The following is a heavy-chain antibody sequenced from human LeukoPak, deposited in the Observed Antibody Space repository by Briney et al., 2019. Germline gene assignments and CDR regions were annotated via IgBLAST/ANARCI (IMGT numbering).Heavy chain of an antibody. CDR2: ISSSGSTI. CDR1: GFTVSSYE. D-gene: IGHD3-16*01. V-gene: IGHV3-48*03. CDR3: ARCLWGYGGYYFDY. Sequence: GGSLRLSCAASGFTVSSYEMNWVRQAPGKGLEWVSYISSSGSTIYYADSVKGRFTISRDNAKNPLYLQMNSLRAEDTAVYYCARCLWGYGGYYFDYWGQGTLVTVSS. J-gene: IGHJ4*02.